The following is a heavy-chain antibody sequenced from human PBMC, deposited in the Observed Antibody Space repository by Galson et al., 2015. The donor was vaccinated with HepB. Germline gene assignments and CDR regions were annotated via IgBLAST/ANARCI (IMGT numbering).Heavy chain of an antibody. CDR1: GFTFSSSA. V-gene: IGHV3-23*01. D-gene: IGHD2-15*01. J-gene: IGHJ2*01. CDR2: ISSGGGST. CDR3: AKRVVVAATLSWYFDY. Sequence: SLRLSCEASGFTFSSSAMRWVRQAPGKGLEWVSAISSGGGSTYYADSVKGRFSITRDNSKNTLYLQLNSLRAEDTAVYYCAKRVVVAATLSWYFDYWGRGTLVTVSS.